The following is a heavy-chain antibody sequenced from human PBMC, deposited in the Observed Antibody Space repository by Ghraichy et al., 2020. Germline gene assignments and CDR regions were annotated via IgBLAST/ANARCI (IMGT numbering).Heavy chain of an antibody. CDR1: GYSISSGYY. D-gene: IGHD3-10*01. J-gene: IGHJ4*02. V-gene: IGHV4-38-2*02. CDR2: TYHSGST. CDR3: ARDSGFGVFYFDP. Sequence: SETLSLTCTVSGYSISSGYYWGWIRQPPGKGLEWIASTYHSGSTSYHPSLKSRVTISVDTSKNQFSLNLNSVTAADPAVYYCARDSGFGVFYFDPWGPGTLITVSS.